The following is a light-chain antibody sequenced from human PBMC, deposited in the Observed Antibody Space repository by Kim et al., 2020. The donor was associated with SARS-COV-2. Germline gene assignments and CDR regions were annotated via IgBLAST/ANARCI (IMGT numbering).Light chain of an antibody. Sequence: LSPGERATLSCRASQNIARYFAWYQQKPGQAPRLLIYDASSRATGIPARFSGSGSGTDFTLVITSLEPEDAAVYYCQQCSKWPLTFGGGTKVDIK. CDR3: QQCSKWPLT. CDR1: QNIARY. CDR2: DAS. V-gene: IGKV3-11*01. J-gene: IGKJ4*01.